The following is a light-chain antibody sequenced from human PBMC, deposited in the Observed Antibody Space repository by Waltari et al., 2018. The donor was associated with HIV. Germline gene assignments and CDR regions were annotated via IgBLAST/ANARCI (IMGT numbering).Light chain of an antibody. CDR1: RSTLGGNT. J-gene: IGLJ3*02. CDR2: SNN. CDR3: AAWDGSLNGQV. Sequence: QSVLTQPPSASGTPGQRVTISCSGSRSTLGGNTVNGYQQLPATAPKLLIYSNNQRPSGVPDRFSGSKPGTSAYLAISGLQSEDEADFYCAAWDGSLNGQVFGGGTKLTVL. V-gene: IGLV1-44*01.